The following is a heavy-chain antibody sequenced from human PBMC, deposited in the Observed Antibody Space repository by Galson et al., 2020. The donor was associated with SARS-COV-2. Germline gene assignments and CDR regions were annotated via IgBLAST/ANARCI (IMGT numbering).Heavy chain of an antibody. CDR2: ITNKTDGGTT. Sequence: GFTNKNTWINCFRQSPLKSLHCVGRITNKTDGGTTTYAAPVKGRFTISRDHSKNTLYLQMNSLKTEDTDVYYCTTKAQVAPDFDIWGQVTMVTVSS. CDR1: GFTNKNTW. D-gene: IGHD5-12*01. J-gene: IGHJ3*02. CDR3: TTKAQVAPDFDI. V-gene: IGHV3-15*01.